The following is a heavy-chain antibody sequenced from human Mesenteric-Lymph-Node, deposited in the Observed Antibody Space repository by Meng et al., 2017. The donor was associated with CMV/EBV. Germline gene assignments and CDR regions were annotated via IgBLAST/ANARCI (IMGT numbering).Heavy chain of an antibody. J-gene: IGHJ6*02. CDR2: ISAYNGNT. CDR3: ARDVRSGYYLFAGMDV. Sequence: ASVKVSCKASGYTFTSYGISWVRQAPGQGLEWMGWISAYNGNTNYAQKLQGRVTMTTDTSTSTAYMELRSLRSDDTAVYYCARDVRSGYYLFAGMDVWGQGTTVTVSS. CDR1: GYTFTSYG. V-gene: IGHV1-18*01. D-gene: IGHD3-3*01.